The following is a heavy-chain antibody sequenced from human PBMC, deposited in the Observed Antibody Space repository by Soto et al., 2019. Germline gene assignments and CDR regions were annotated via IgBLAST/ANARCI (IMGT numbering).Heavy chain of an antibody. V-gene: IGHV3-33*01. D-gene: IGHD1-26*01. Sequence: QVQLVESGGGVVQPGRSLRLSCAASGFIFSTYGMHWVRQAPGLGLEWVAVIWYDGSNEYYGDSVKGRFTISRDNSENTLYLQMNSLRAEDTAVYYCARAVGPFDYWGQGTLVTVSS. CDR2: IWYDGSNE. CDR3: ARAVGPFDY. J-gene: IGHJ4*02. CDR1: GFIFSTYG.